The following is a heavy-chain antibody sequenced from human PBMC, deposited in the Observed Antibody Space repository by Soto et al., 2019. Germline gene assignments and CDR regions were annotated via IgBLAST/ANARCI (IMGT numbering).Heavy chain of an antibody. CDR3: ARDLGDDILTGYPSY. V-gene: IGHV1-18*01. D-gene: IGHD3-9*01. CDR2: ISAYNGNT. CDR1: GYTFTSYG. J-gene: IGHJ4*02. Sequence: QVQLVQSGAEVKKPGASVKVSCKASGYTFTSYGISWVRQAPGQGLEWMGWISAYNGNTNYAQKLQGRVTMTTDSSTSTAYMELRRLRSDDTAVYYCARDLGDDILTGYPSYWGQGTLVTVSS.